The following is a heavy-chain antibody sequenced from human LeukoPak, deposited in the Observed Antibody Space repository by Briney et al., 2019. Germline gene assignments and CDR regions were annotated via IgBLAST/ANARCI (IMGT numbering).Heavy chain of an antibody. CDR1: GFTFSSYS. CDR3: AKDRTDCSGGSCYPYYFDY. J-gene: IGHJ4*02. CDR2: ISSSSSYI. Sequence: GGSLRLSCAASGFTFSSYSMNWVRQAPGKGLEWVSSISSSSSYIYYADSVKGRFTISRDNSKNTLYLQMNSLRAEDTAVYYCAKDRTDCSGGSCYPYYFDYWGQGTLVTVSS. V-gene: IGHV3-21*04. D-gene: IGHD2-15*01.